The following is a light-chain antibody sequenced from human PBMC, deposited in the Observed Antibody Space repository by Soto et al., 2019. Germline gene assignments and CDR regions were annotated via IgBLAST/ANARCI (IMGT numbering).Light chain of an antibody. CDR1: QSVSSSY. Sequence: EIVLTQSPGTLSLSPGERATLSCRASQSVSSSYLAWYQQKPGQAPRLLIYGASSRGTGIPDRFSGSGSGTDFTRTISRLEPEDFAVYYCQQYGSSWTFGQGTKVEIK. CDR3: QQYGSSWT. J-gene: IGKJ1*01. CDR2: GAS. V-gene: IGKV3-20*01.